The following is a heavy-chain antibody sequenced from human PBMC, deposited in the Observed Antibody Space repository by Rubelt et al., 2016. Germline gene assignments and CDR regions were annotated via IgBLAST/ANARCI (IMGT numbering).Heavy chain of an antibody. J-gene: IGHJ4*02. CDR3: ARGNTALVALNY. CDR2: IHYSGST. Sequence: QVQLQESGPGLVKPSETLSLTCTVSGGSISSYYWTWIRQPPGKGLEWIGYIHYSGSTNSNPSLKSRVTISIDTAKNRFSLKLRPVTDADTAVYYCARGNTALVALNYWGQGTLVTVSS. D-gene: IGHD5-18*01. V-gene: IGHV4-59*12. CDR1: GGSISSYY.